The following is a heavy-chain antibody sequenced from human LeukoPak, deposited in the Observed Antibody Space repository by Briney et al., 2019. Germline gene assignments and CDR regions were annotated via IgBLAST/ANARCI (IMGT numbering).Heavy chain of an antibody. D-gene: IGHD2-15*01. V-gene: IGHV3-7*05. CDR1: GFTFSSYW. J-gene: IGHJ5*02. CDR3: ARIYCSRGSCYSSNWFDP. Sequence: PGGSLRLSCAASGFTFSSYWMSWVRQAPGIGLEWLANIKEDGSEEFYVDSVKGRFTISRDNAKNSLYLQMNSLRVEDTAVYYCARIYCSRGSCYSSNWFDPWGQGTLVTVSS. CDR2: IKEDGSEE.